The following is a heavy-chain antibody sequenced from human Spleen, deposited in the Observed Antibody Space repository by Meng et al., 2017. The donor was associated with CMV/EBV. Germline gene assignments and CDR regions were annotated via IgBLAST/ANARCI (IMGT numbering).Heavy chain of an antibody. Sequence: GYTFTSYGISWVRQATGQGLEWIGWIGTNNDKTNYAQNFEGRLTMTTDEYRTTFYMELRNLRSDDTAVYYCARDRGLGNPDFNWFDPWGQGTLVTVSS. D-gene: IGHD3/OR15-3a*01. J-gene: IGHJ5*02. V-gene: IGHV1-18*01. CDR2: IGTNNDKT. CDR3: ARDRGLGNPDFNWFDP. CDR1: GYTFTSYG.